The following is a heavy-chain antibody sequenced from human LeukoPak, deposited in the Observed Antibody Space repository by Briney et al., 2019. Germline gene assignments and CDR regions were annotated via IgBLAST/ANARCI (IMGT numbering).Heavy chain of an antibody. J-gene: IGHJ5*02. V-gene: IGHV3-7*01. Sequence: AGSLRLSCAASGFTFSSYWMSWVRQAPGKGLEWVANIKQDGSEKYYVDSVKGRFTISRDNAKNSLYLQMNSLRAEDTAVYYCARGITTDWFDPWGQGTLVTVSS. D-gene: IGHD3-16*01. CDR2: IKQDGSEK. CDR3: ARGITTDWFDP. CDR1: GFTFSSYW.